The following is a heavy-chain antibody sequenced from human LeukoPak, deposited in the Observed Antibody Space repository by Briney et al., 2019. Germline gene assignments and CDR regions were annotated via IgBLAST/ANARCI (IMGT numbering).Heavy chain of an antibody. CDR3: ARHIAAAGHDAFDI. CDR1: GGTFSSYA. V-gene: IGHV1-69*04. J-gene: IGHJ3*02. Sequence: SVKVSCKASGGTFSSYAISWVRQAPGQGLEWMGRIIPTLGIANYAQKFQGRVTITADKSTSTAYMELSSLRSEDTAVYYCARHIAAAGHDAFDIWGQGTMVTVSS. D-gene: IGHD6-13*01. CDR2: IIPTLGIA.